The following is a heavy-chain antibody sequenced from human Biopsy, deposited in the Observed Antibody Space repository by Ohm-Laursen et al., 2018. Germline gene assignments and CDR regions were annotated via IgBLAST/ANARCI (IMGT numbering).Heavy chain of an antibody. Sequence: GTLSLTCGVSGASSSTGYWNWIRQSAGKGLEWIGRTYVYGRTDYNPSLEGRVTMSVDTSKNQLSLKVRSVTAADTAVSFCARAEGIPTASRFDPWGQGIQITVSS. CDR2: TYVYGRT. D-gene: IGHD2-2*01. CDR1: GASSSTGY. CDR3: ARAEGIPTASRFDP. J-gene: IGHJ5*02. V-gene: IGHV4-4*07.